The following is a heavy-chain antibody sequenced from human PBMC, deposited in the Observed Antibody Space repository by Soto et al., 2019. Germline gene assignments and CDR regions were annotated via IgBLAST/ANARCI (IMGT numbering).Heavy chain of an antibody. CDR3: TRDRNSYSGYDLRLGWFDP. V-gene: IGHV3-49*03. J-gene: IGHJ5*02. CDR2: IRSKAYGGTT. D-gene: IGHD5-12*01. CDR1: GFTFGDYA. Sequence: GGSLRLSCTASGFTFGDYAMSWFRQAPGKGLEWVGFIRSKAYGGTTEYAASVKGRFTISRDDSKSIAYLQMNSLKTEDKAVYYCTRDRNSYSGYDLRLGWFDPWGQGTLVTVSS.